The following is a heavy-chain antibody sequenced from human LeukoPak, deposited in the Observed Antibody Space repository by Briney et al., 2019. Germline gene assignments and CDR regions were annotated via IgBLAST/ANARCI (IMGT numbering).Heavy chain of an antibody. J-gene: IGHJ6*03. Sequence: GGSLRLSCAVSRFILNNAWMSWVRQAPGKGLEWVSSISVSSTYIYYADSVKGRFSISRDNAKNSLYLQMNSLRAEDTAVYYCARHHDYYYYMDVWGKGTTVTISS. V-gene: IGHV3-21*01. CDR2: ISVSSTYI. CDR1: RFILNNAW. CDR3: ARHHDYYYYMDV.